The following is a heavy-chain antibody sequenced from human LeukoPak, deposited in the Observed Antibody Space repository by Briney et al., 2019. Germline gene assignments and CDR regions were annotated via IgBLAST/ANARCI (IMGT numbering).Heavy chain of an antibody. V-gene: IGHV3-7*04. CDR1: GFTFRSYW. CDR2: IKQDGGEI. J-gene: IGHJ3*02. D-gene: IGHD3-22*01. Sequence: PGGSLRLSCVASGFTFRSYWMSWVRQAPGKGLEWVANIKQDGGEIYYVDSVKGRFTISRDNAKNSLYLQMNSLRAEDTAVYYCARGYYYDRHDAFDIWGQGTMVTVSS. CDR3: ARGYYYDRHDAFDI.